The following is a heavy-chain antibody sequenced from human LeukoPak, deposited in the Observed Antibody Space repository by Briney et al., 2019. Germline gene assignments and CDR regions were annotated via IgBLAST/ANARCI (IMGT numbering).Heavy chain of an antibody. D-gene: IGHD5-12*01. V-gene: IGHV2-70*11. CDR1: GFSLSTSGMC. CDR3: ARWGHHSGYDYAFFDY. Sequence: SGPALVKPTQTLTLTCTFSGFSLSTSGMCVSWIRQPPGKALEWLARIDWDDDKYYSTSLKTRLTISKGTSKNQVVLTMTNMDPVDTATYYCARWGHHSGYDYAFFDYWGQGTLVTVSS. J-gene: IGHJ4*02. CDR2: IDWDDDK.